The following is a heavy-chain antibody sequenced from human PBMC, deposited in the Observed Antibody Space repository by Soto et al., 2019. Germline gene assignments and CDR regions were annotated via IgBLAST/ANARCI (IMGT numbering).Heavy chain of an antibody. V-gene: IGHV4-31*11. Sequence: ASETLSLICAVSGGSITSGAYYWAWIRQHPGKGLEWIAYIHYSGRTYYNPSLKSRVTISVDTSNNQFSLKLSSVTAADTAVYYCARYYFDSSGYSNWFDPWGQGTLVTVSS. J-gene: IGHJ5*02. D-gene: IGHD3-22*01. CDR3: ARYYFDSSGYSNWFDP. CDR2: IHYSGRT. CDR1: GGSITSGAYY.